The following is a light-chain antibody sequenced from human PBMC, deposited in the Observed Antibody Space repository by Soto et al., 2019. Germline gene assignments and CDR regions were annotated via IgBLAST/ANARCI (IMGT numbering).Light chain of an antibody. V-gene: IGKV3-11*01. CDR2: DAS. Sequence: EVVLTQSPVTLSLSPVERATLSCRASQSVSSYLAWYQQKPGQAPRLLIYDASNRATGIPARFSGSGSGTDFTLAISSLEPEDFAIYYCQQSQYWPPINFGQGTRLEIK. J-gene: IGKJ5*01. CDR3: QQSQYWPPIN. CDR1: QSVSSY.